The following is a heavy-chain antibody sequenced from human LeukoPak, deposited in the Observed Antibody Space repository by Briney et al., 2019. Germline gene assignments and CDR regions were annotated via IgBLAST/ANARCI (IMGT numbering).Heavy chain of an antibody. D-gene: IGHD2-21*02. Sequence: SETLSLTCGASDGSLDIYYWMFVRQPPGKGLQWIGEITYRGSPYYHPSLNSRATISIDASQRHVSLTLRSVTAADTAVYYCATYGGDWKFDSWGQGTLVIVSS. J-gene: IGHJ4*02. V-gene: IGHV4-34*01. CDR3: ATYGGDWKFDS. CDR2: ITYRGSP. CDR1: DGSLDIYY.